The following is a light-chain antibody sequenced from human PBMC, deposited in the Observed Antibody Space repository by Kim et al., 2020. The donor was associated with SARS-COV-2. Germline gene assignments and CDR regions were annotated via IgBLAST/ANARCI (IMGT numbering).Light chain of an antibody. V-gene: IGKV4-1*01. CDR1: QSVLYRSNNKNY. CDR3: QQYYSAPPS. J-gene: IGKJ2*01. CDR2: WAS. Sequence: DIVMTQSPDSLAVSLGERATINCKSSQSVLYRSNNKNYLAWYQQKPGQPPKLLIYWASTRESGVPDRFSGGGSGTDFTLTISSLQAEDVAVYYCQQYYSAPPSFGQGTKLEI.